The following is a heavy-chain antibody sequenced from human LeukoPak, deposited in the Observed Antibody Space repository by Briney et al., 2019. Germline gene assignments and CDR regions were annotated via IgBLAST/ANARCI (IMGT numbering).Heavy chain of an antibody. V-gene: IGHV1-2*02. CDR1: GYTFTGYY. CDR3: ARDFVPPLRNEVTTWVHFDAFDI. CDR2: INPNSGGT. Sequence: GGSVKVSCKASGYTFTGYYMHWVRQAPGQGLELMGWINPNSGGTNYAQKFQGRVTMTRDTSISTAYMELSRLRSDDTAVYYCARDFVPPLRNEVTTWVHFDAFDIWGQGTMVTVSS. D-gene: IGHD4-17*01. J-gene: IGHJ3*02.